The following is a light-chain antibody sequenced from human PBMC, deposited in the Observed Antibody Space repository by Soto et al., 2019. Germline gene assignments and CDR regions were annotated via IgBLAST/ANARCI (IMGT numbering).Light chain of an antibody. J-gene: IGKJ5*01. CDR2: GAS. V-gene: IGKV3-20*01. CDR1: QSVKSNY. CDR3: QQYHNWPIT. Sequence: EIVLTQSPGTLSLSPGERVTISCSASQSVKSNYLAWYQQTPGQAPRLLIYGASNRATGIPDRFSGSGSGTEFTLTINSLQSEDFAVYYCQQYHNWPITFGQGTRLEIK.